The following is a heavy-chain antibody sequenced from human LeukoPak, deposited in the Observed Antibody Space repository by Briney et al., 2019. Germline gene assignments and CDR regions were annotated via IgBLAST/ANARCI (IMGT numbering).Heavy chain of an antibody. CDR2: ISYDGSVK. Sequence: GGSLRLSCAASGFTFGSYAMHWVRQAPGKGLEWVAVISYDGSVKYYVDSVKGRFTISRDNSKNTLYLQMNSLRAEDTAAYFCAKPYNYGVRDVHFDYWGQGTLVAVSS. CDR3: AKPYNYGVRDVHFDY. J-gene: IGHJ4*02. CDR1: GFTFGSYA. D-gene: IGHD4-17*01. V-gene: IGHV3-30*18.